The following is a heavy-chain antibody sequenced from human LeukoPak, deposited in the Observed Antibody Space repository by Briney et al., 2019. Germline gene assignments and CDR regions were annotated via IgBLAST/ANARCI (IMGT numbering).Heavy chain of an antibody. CDR1: GYTFTGYY. CDR3: ARVLAIFGVVIEYYFDY. D-gene: IGHD3-3*01. V-gene: IGHV1-2*02. Sequence: ASVKVSCKASGYTFTGYYMHWVRQAPGQGLEWMGWINPNSGGTNYAQKFQGRVTMTRDTSISTAYMELSRLRSDDTAVYYCARVLAIFGVVIEYYFDYWGQGTLVTVSS. J-gene: IGHJ4*02. CDR2: INPNSGGT.